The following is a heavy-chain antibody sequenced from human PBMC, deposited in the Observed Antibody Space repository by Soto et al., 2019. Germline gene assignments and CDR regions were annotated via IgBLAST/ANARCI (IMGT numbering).Heavy chain of an antibody. CDR1: GGSISSGGYY. Sequence: ASETLSLTCTVSGGSISSGGYYWSWIRQHPGKGLEWIGYIYYSGSTYYNPSLKSRVTISVDTSKNQFSLKLSSVTAADTAVYYCARAHYYDSSATDYWGQGTLVTVSS. J-gene: IGHJ4*02. V-gene: IGHV4-31*03. CDR3: ARAHYYDSSATDY. CDR2: IYYSGST. D-gene: IGHD3-22*01.